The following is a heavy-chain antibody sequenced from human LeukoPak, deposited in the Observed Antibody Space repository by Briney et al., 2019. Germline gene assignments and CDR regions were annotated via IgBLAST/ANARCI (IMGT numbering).Heavy chain of an antibody. CDR3: ARCFAPSSSWTAYYYYYYYMDV. CDR2: MNPNSGNT. J-gene: IGHJ6*03. D-gene: IGHD6-13*01. Sequence: PWASVKVSCKASGYTFTSYDINRVRQATGQGLGWMGWMNPNSGNTGYAQKFQGRVTMTRNTSISTAYIELSRLRSEDTAVYYYARCFAPSSSWTAYYYYYYYMDVWGKGTTVTISS. V-gene: IGHV1-8*01. CDR1: GYTFTSYD.